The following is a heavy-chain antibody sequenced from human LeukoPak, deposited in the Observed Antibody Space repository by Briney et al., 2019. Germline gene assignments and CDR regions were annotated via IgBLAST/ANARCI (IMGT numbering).Heavy chain of an antibody. CDR3: ARDGYCSGGSCYSAPYYFDY. CDR2: IWYDGNKK. CDR1: GFTFSSYA. Sequence: QPGGSLRLSCAASGFTFSSYAMHWVRQAPGKGLEWVALIWYDGNKKYFEDSVKGRFTISRDNSKNTLYLQMNSLRAEDTAVYYCARDGYCSGGSCYSAPYYFDYWGQGTLVTVSS. J-gene: IGHJ4*02. V-gene: IGHV3-33*01. D-gene: IGHD2-15*01.